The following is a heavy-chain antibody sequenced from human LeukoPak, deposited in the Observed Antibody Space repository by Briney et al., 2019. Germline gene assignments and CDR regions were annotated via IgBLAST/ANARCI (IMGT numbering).Heavy chain of an antibody. CDR2: ISAYNGNT. D-gene: IGHD4-11*01. CDR3: ATPADYPLEYFDL. J-gene: IGHJ2*01. V-gene: IGHV1-18*01. CDR1: GYTFTSYG. Sequence: ASVKVSCKASGYTFTSYGISWVRQAPGQGLEWMGWISAYNGNTNYAQKLQGRVTMTTDTSTSTAYMELSSLRSEDTAVYYCATPADYPLEYFDLWGRGTLVTVSS.